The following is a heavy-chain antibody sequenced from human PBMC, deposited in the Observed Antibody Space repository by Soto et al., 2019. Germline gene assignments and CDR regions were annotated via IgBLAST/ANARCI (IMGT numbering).Heavy chain of an antibody. J-gene: IGHJ3*02. V-gene: IGHV3-49*03. CDR3: TRLSPTVVTYDAFDI. D-gene: IGHD2-15*01. CDR2: IRSKAYGGTT. CDR1: GFTFGDYA. Sequence: GGSLRLSCTASGFTFGDYAMSWFRQAPGKGLEWVGFIRSKAYGGTTEYAASVKGRFTISRDDSKSIAYLQMNSLKTEDTAVYYCTRLSPTVVTYDAFDIWGQGTMVTVSS.